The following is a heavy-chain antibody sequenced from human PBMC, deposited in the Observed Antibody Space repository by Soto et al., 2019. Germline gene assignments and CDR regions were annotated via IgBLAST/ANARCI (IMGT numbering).Heavy chain of an antibody. D-gene: IGHD3-22*01. J-gene: IGHJ4*02. Sequence: AGGSLRLSCAASGFTFSSYWMSWVRQAPGKGLEWVANIKQDGSEKYYVDSVKGRFTISRDNAKNSLYLQMNSLRAEDTAVYYCARDDSSGYYPFDYWGQGTLVTVSS. CDR2: IKQDGSEK. CDR3: ARDDSSGYYPFDY. CDR1: GFTFSSYW. V-gene: IGHV3-7*01.